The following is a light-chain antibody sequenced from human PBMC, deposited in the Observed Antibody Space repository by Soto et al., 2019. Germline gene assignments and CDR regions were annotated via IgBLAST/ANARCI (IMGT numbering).Light chain of an antibody. CDR1: QSISTW. V-gene: IGKV1-5*01. CDR3: QQYYSFPPT. Sequence: DIRMTQSPSALSASVGDRVIITCRASQSISTWLAWYQQKPGKAPELLIYAASTLQSGVPSRFSGSGSGTDFTLTISCLQSEDFATYYCQQYYSFPPTFGQGTKVDIK. J-gene: IGKJ1*01. CDR2: AAS.